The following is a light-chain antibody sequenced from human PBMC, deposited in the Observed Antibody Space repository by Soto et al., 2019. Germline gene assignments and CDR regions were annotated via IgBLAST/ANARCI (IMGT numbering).Light chain of an antibody. J-gene: IGLJ3*02. CDR2: EVV. Sequence: QSALTQPASVSGSPVQSITISCTGTSGDIGGYNSVSWYQQHPGKAPKLLIYEVVKRPSGVSNRFSGSKSGNTASLTISGLQADDEADYYCSSFTSSSTWVFGGGTKLTVL. CDR3: SSFTSSSTWV. V-gene: IGLV2-14*01. CDR1: SGDIGGYNS.